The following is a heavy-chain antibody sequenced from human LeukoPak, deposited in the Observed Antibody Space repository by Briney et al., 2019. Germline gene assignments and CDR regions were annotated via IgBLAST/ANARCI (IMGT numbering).Heavy chain of an antibody. D-gene: IGHD4/OR15-4a*01. J-gene: IGHJ4*02. CDR3: ARGLWWLPRFDY. V-gene: IGHV4-34*01. CDR1: GGSFSGYY. Sequence: PSETLSLTCAVYGGSFSGYYWSWIRQPPGKGLEWIGEINHSGSTNYNPSLKSRVTISVDTSKNQFSLKLSSVTAADTAVYYCARGLWWLPRFDYWGQGTLVTVSS. CDR2: INHSGST.